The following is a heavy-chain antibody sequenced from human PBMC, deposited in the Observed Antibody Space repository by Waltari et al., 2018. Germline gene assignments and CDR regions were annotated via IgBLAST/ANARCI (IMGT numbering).Heavy chain of an antibody. D-gene: IGHD6-19*01. CDR1: GGTFSSYA. J-gene: IGHJ4*02. Sequence: QVQLVQSGAEVKKPGSSVKVSCKASGGTFSSYAISWVRKAPGQGLEWMGGIIPIFGTENYGQKCQGRVRITTDESTSTAYMELSSLRSEDTAVYCCARGSSSGLIDYWGQGTLVTVSS. CDR3: ARGSSSGLIDY. CDR2: IIPIFGTE. V-gene: IGHV1-69*01.